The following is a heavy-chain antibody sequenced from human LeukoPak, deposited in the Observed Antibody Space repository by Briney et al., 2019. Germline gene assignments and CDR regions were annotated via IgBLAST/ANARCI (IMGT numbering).Heavy chain of an antibody. J-gene: IGHJ4*02. Sequence: SETLSLTCAVSGGSISSGSYSWSWIRQPPGKGLEWIGYIHHSGINYYNPSLRSRVTTSLDTSRSQISLKVTSVTAADTAVYYCVRQNGDNFDSWGQGTLVIVSS. CDR3: VRQNGDNFDS. V-gene: IGHV4-30-2*01. D-gene: IGHD4-17*01. CDR2: IHHSGIN. CDR1: GGSISSGSYS.